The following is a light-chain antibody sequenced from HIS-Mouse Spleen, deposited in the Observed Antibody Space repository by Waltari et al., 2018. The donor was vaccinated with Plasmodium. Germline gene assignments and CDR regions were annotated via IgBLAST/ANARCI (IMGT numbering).Light chain of an antibody. J-gene: IGKJ2*01. CDR2: WAS. Sequence: DIVMTQSPDSLAVSLGERATINCKSSQSVLYSSNNKNYLAWYQQKPGQPPKLLIYWASTRGSGVPDRFSGRGSGTDFTLTISSLQAEDVAVYYCQQYYSTPYTFGQGTKLEI. CDR1: QSVLYSSNNKNY. V-gene: IGKV4-1*01. CDR3: QQYYSTPYT.